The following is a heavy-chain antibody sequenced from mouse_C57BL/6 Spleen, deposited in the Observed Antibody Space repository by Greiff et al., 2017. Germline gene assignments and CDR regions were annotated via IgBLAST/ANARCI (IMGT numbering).Heavy chain of an antibody. V-gene: IGHV5-17*01. CDR3: AKLYGNG. Sequence: EVMLVESGGGLVKPGGSLKLSCAASGFTFSDYGMHWVRQAPEKGLEWVAYISSGSSTIYYADTVKGRFTISRDKAKNTLFLHMTSLRSEDTAMYYCAKLYGNGWGQGTTLTVSS. D-gene: IGHD2-10*02. CDR1: GFTFSDYG. J-gene: IGHJ2*01. CDR2: ISSGSSTI.